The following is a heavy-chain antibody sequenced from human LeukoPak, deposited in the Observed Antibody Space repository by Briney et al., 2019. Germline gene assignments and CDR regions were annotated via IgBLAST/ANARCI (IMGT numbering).Heavy chain of an antibody. CDR1: GFTFSSYW. J-gene: IGHJ4*02. CDR3: ATQYYGDYVFVSPIDY. Sequence: GGSQRLSCAASGFTFSSYWMRWVRQAPGKGLEWVANIKQDGSEKYYVDSVKGRFTISRDNAKNSLYLQMNSLRAEDTAVYYCATQYYGDYVFVSPIDYWGQGTLVTVSS. V-gene: IGHV3-7*01. CDR2: IKQDGSEK. D-gene: IGHD4-17*01.